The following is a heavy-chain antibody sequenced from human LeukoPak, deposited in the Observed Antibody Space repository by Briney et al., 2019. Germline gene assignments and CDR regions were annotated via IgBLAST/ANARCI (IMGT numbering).Heavy chain of an antibody. Sequence: GGSLRLSCAASGFTFSSYWVSWVRQAPGKGLEWVANIKQDGSEKYYVDSVKGRFTISRDNAKNSLYLQMNSLRAEDTAVYYCASSGGPYDYVWGSQFDYWGQGTLVTVSS. CDR3: ASSGGPYDYVWGSQFDY. D-gene: IGHD3-16*01. J-gene: IGHJ4*02. CDR2: IKQDGSEK. V-gene: IGHV3-7*01. CDR1: GFTFSSYW.